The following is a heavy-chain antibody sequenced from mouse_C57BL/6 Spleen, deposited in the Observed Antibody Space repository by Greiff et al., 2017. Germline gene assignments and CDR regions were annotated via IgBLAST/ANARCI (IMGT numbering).Heavy chain of an antibody. CDR3: TTPLVGAMDY. CDR1: GFNIKDYY. Sequence: VHVKQSGAELVRPGASVKLSCTASGFNIKDYYMHWVKQRPEQGLEWIGRIDPEDGDTEYAPKFQGKATMTADTSSNTAYLQLSSLTSEDTAVYYCTTPLVGAMDYWGQGTSVTVSS. D-gene: IGHD3-1*01. J-gene: IGHJ4*01. V-gene: IGHV14-1*01. CDR2: IDPEDGDT.